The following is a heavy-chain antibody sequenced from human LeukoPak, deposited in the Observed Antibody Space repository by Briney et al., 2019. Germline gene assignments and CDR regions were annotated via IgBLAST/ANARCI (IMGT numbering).Heavy chain of an antibody. CDR1: GGSFSGYY. CDR3: ARVDVGQTVDFWSGYYYYGMDV. V-gene: IGHV4-34*01. J-gene: IGHJ6*02. D-gene: IGHD3-3*01. CDR2: INHSGST. Sequence: PSETLSPTCAVYGGSFSGYYWSWIRQPPGKGLEWIGEINHSGSTNYNPSLKSRVTISVDTSKNQFSLKLSSVTAADTAVYYCARVDVGQTVDFWSGYYYYGMDVWGQGTTVTVSS.